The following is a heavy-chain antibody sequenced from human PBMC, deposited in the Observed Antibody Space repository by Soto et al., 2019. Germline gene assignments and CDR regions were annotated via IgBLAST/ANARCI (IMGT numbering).Heavy chain of an antibody. Sequence: QVQLQESGPGLVKPSQTLSLTCTVSGGSISSGGYYWSWIRQHPGKGLEWIGYIYYSGSTYYNPSLKSRXXIXVXXSKNQFSLKLSSVTAADTAVYYCARDEYYGSGSYNWGQGTLVTVSS. D-gene: IGHD3-10*01. V-gene: IGHV4-31*03. CDR1: GGSISSGGYY. CDR3: ARDEYYGSGSYN. J-gene: IGHJ4*02. CDR2: IYYSGST.